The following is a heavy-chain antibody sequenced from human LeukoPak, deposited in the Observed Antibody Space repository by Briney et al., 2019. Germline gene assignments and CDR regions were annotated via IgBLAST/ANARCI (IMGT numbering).Heavy chain of an antibody. J-gene: IGHJ3*02. V-gene: IGHV1-24*01. CDR2: FDPEDGET. Sequence: ASVKVSCKVSGYTLTELSMHWVRQAPGKGLEWMGGFDPEDGETIYAQKFQGRVAMTEDTSTDTAYMELSSLRSEDTAVYYCATRRYPLGAFDIWGQGTMVTVSS. D-gene: IGHD2-2*02. CDR3: ATRRYPLGAFDI. CDR1: GYTLTELS.